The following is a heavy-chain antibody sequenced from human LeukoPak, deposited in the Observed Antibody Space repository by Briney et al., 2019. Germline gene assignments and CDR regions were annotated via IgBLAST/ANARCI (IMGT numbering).Heavy chain of an antibody. D-gene: IGHD1-26*01. CDR3: ARDREDLGFDY. CDR2: IYYSGST. V-gene: IGHV4-59*01. J-gene: IGHJ4*02. Sequence: SETLSLTCAVYGGSFSGYYWTWIRQPPGKGLEWIGYIYYSGSTNYNPSLKSRVTISVDTSKNQFSLKLSSVTAADTAVYYCARDREDLGFDYRGQGTLVTVSS. CDR1: GGSFSGYY.